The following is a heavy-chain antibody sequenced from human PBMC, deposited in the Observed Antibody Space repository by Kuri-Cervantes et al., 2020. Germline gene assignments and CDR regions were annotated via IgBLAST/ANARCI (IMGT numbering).Heavy chain of an antibody. CDR3: AKEVSYEDDAFDI. J-gene: IGHJ3*02. D-gene: IGHD5-18*01. Sequence: LSLTCAVSGFDFTRFWMSWVRQAPGKGLEWVSAISGSGGSTYYADSVKGRFTTSRDNSKNTLYLQMNSLRAEDTAVYYCAKEVSYEDDAFDIWGQGTMVTVSS. CDR1: GFDFTRFW. CDR2: ISGSGGST. V-gene: IGHV3-23*01.